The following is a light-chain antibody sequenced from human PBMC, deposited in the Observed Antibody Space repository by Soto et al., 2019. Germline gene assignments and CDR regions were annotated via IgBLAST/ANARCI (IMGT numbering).Light chain of an antibody. CDR1: SSDVVGYNY. V-gene: IGLV2-14*03. Sequence: LTQPASVSGSPGQSITISCTGTSSDVVGYNYVSWYQHHPGKAPKLLIYDVSNRPSGVSNRFSGSKSDNTASLTISGLQPEDEADYYCSSYTTSNTRQIVFGTGTKVTVL. CDR2: DVS. CDR3: SSYTTSNTRQIV. J-gene: IGLJ1*01.